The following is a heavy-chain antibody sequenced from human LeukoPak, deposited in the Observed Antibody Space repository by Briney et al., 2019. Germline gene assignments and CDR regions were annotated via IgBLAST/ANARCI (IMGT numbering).Heavy chain of an antibody. CDR1: GGSISSYY. CDR3: ARGRTFDN. Sequence: SEPLSLTCTVSGGSISSYYWSWIRQPPGKGLEWIGNIYDRGSTKYNPSLKSRVTISVDTSKNQFSLRLSSVTAADTAVYYCARGRTFDNWGQGTLVTVFS. CDR2: IYDRGST. V-gene: IGHV4-59*01. J-gene: IGHJ4*02.